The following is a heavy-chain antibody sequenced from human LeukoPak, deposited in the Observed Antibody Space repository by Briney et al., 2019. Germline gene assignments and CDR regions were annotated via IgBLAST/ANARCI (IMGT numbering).Heavy chain of an antibody. CDR2: ISTNGGST. J-gene: IGHJ4*02. CDR1: GFTFSEYS. CDR3: ARGFRYYGSGIDY. Sequence: GGSLRLSCAASGFTFSEYSMHCVRQAPGKGLEYVSAISTNGGSTYYANSVKGRFTISRDDPKNTLDLQMGSLRPEDMAVYYCARGFRYYGSGIDYWGQGTLVTVSS. V-gene: IGHV3-64*01. D-gene: IGHD3-10*01.